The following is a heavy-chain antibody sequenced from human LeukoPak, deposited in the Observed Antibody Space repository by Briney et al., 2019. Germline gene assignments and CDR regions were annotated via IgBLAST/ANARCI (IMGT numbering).Heavy chain of an antibody. J-gene: IGHJ2*01. V-gene: IGHV4-34*01. D-gene: IGHD6-19*01. CDR3: ARRRWLVYGPNWYFDL. CDR1: GGSFSGYY. Sequence: SETLSLTCAVYGGSFSGYYWSWIRQPPGKGLEWVAEINHSGSTNYNPSLRSRVTISVDTSKNQFSLKLSSVTAADTAVYYCARRRWLVYGPNWYFDLWGRGTLVTVSS. CDR2: INHSGST.